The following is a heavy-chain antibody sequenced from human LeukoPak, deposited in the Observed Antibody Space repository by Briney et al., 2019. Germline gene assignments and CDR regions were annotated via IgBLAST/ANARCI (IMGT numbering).Heavy chain of an antibody. CDR3: ARVDYDYVWGSYRNDY. V-gene: IGHV4-39*07. CDR2: IYYSGST. D-gene: IGHD3-16*02. CDR1: GGSISSSSYY. J-gene: IGHJ4*02. Sequence: SETLSLTCTVSGGSISSSSYYWGWIRQPPGKGLEWIGNIYYSGSTYYNPSLKSRVTISVDTSKNQFSLKLSSVTAADTAVYYCARVDYDYVWGSYRNDYWGQGTLVTVSS.